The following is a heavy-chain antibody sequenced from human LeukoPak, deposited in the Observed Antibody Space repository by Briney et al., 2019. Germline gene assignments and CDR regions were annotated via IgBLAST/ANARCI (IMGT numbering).Heavy chain of an antibody. CDR1: GFTFSSYS. J-gene: IGHJ4*02. V-gene: IGHV3-21*04. CDR2: ISSSSSYI. D-gene: IGHD5-18*01. CDR3: AKDTKRRAGYSYGYLRSGPFDY. Sequence: PGGSLRLSCAASGFTFSSYSMNWVRQAPGKGLEWVSSISSSSSYIYYADSVKGRFTISRDNAKNSLYLQMNSLRAEDTALYYCAKDTKRRAGYSYGYLRSGPFDYWGQGTLVTVSS.